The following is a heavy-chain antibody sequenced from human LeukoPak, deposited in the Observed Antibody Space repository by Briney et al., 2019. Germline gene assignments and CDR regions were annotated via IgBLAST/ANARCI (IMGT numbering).Heavy chain of an antibody. CDR2: INPSGGIT. D-gene: IGHD3-9*01. CDR1: GYTFTTYY. V-gene: IGHV1-46*01. CDR3: ARGSRPVYNLLTGKRYFDY. J-gene: IGHJ4*02. Sequence: ASVKVSCKASGYTFTTYYVHGVRQAPGQGLEWMGIINPSGGITTYAQKFRGRLTMTRDMSTSTVYMELSSLRSEDTAVYYCARGSRPVYNLLTGKRYFDYWGQGTLLTVSS.